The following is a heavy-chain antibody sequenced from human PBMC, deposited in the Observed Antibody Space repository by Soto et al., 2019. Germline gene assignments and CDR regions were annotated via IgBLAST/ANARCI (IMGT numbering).Heavy chain of an antibody. Sequence: QVQLQESGPGLVEPSETLSLTCTVSGDSMSSYNWFWIRQPPGKGLEWIGYLDYSGSTKYNPSLKSRLTISVDPSKNRFSLALSSVTAADTAVYFCARMSNGYSKDWGQGTLVTVSS. J-gene: IGHJ4*02. CDR2: LDYSGST. CDR3: ARMSNGYSKD. CDR1: GDSMSSYN. D-gene: IGHD2-8*01. V-gene: IGHV4-59*01.